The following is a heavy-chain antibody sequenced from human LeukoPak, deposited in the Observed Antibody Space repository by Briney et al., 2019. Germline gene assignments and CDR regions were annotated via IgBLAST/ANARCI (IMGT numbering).Heavy chain of an antibody. CDR3: AKDGPRVGYSYAQTGGFDY. CDR2: ITASGRNT. CDR1: GFTFSTYA. V-gene: IGHV3-23*01. D-gene: IGHD5-18*01. Sequence: GGSLRLSCAASGFTFSTYAMSWVRQTQGKGLEWVSSITASGRNTYYTDSMKGRLTISRDDSKNTLYLQMNSLRAEDTAVYYCAKDGPRVGYSYAQTGGFDYWGQGTLVTVSS. J-gene: IGHJ4*02.